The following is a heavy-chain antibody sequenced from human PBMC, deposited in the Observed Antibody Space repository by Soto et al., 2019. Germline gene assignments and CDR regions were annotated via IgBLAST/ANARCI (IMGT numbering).Heavy chain of an antibody. Sequence: GGSLRLSCAASGFTFSSYAMHWVRQAPGKGLEWVAVISYDGSNKYYADSVKGRFTISRDNSKNTLYLQMNSLRAEDTAVYYCARVSGTYGPFDYWGQGTLVTVSS. CDR1: GFTFSSYA. CDR2: ISYDGSNK. D-gene: IGHD3-3*01. J-gene: IGHJ4*02. CDR3: ARVSGTYGPFDY. V-gene: IGHV3-30-3*01.